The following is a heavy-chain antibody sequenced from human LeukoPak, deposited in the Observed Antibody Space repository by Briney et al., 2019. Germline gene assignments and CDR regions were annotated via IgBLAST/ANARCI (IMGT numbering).Heavy chain of an antibody. Sequence: SETLSLTCAVYGGSFSGYYWSWIRQPPGKGLEWIWEINHSGSTNYNPSLKSRGTIAVDTSKHQFSLKLSSVTAADTAVYYCARGEEYHDSSGYHLDYWGQGTLVTVSS. J-gene: IGHJ4*02. V-gene: IGHV4-34*01. CDR3: ARGEEYHDSSGYHLDY. D-gene: IGHD3-22*01. CDR2: INHSGST. CDR1: GGSFSGYY.